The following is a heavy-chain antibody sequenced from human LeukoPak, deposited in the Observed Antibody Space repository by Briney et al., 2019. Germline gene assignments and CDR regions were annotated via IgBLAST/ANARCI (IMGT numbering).Heavy chain of an antibody. V-gene: IGHV4-34*01. J-gene: IGHJ4*02. Sequence: PSETLSLTCAVYGGSFSGYYWSWIRQPPGKGLEWIGEINHSGSTNYNPSLNSRVTISVDTSKNQFSLKLSSVTAADTAVYYCARGLYYDSSGPWGQGTLVTVSS. CDR3: ARGLYYDSSGP. CDR2: INHSGST. D-gene: IGHD3-22*01. CDR1: GGSFSGYY.